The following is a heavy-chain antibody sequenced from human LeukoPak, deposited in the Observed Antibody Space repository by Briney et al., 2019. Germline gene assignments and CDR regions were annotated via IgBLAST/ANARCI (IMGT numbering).Heavy chain of an antibody. D-gene: IGHD6-19*01. CDR2: IYHSGST. CDR1: GYSISSGYY. J-gene: IGHJ4*02. CDR3: ASRAVADTFDY. V-gene: IGHV4-38-2*01. Sequence: SETLSLTCAVSGYSISSGYYWGWIRQPPGKGLEWIGSIYHSGSTYYNPSLKSRVTISVDTSKNQFSLKLSFVTAADTAVYYCASRAVADTFDYWGQGTLVTVSS.